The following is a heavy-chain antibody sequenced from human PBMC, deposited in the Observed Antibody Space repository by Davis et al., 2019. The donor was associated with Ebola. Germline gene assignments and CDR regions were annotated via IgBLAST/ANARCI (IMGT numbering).Heavy chain of an antibody. CDR1: GGSFSGYY. CDR2: INHSGST. J-gene: IGHJ6*02. Sequence: SETLSLTCAVSGGSFSGYYWSWIRQPPGKGLEWIGEINHSGSTNYNPSLKSRVTISVDTSKNQFSLKLSSVTAADTAVYYCARGGFLEWLSDYYYYGMDVWGQGTTVTVSS. D-gene: IGHD3-3*01. CDR3: ARGGFLEWLSDYYYYGMDV. V-gene: IGHV4-34*01.